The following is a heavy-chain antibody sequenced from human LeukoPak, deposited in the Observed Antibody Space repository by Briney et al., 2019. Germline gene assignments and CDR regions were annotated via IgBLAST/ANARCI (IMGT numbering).Heavy chain of an antibody. V-gene: IGHV4-30-4*01. Sequence: SQTLSLTCTVSGDSISSGDYYWGWIRQPPGKGLEWIGYIYYSGSTYYTPSLKSRVTISVDTSKNQFSLKLSSVTAADTAVYYCAREYCSSTSCYNWFDPWGQGALVTVSS. CDR1: GDSISSGDYY. CDR3: AREYCSSTSCYNWFDP. CDR2: IYYSGST. J-gene: IGHJ5*02. D-gene: IGHD2-2*01.